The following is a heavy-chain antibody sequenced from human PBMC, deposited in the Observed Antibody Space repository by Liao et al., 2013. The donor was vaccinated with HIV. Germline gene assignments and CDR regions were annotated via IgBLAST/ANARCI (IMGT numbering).Heavy chain of an antibody. Sequence: QLQLQESGPGLVKPSETLSLTCTVSGGSISSSSYYWGWIRQPPGKGLEWIGSLYFSGNTYYNPSLKSRVTISVDTSKNQFSLKLSSVTAADTAVYYCARALYSSGWKVRFYFDSWGQGTLVTVSS. CDR2: LYFSGNT. J-gene: IGHJ4*02. CDR3: ARALYSSGWKVRFYFDS. V-gene: IGHV4-39*07. D-gene: IGHD6-19*01. CDR1: GGSISSSSYY.